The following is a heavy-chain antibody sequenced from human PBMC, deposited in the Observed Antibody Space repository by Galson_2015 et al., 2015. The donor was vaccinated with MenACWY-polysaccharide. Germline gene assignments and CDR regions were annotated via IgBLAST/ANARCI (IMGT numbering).Heavy chain of an antibody. CDR2: IYSGGST. CDR3: ARGGSAWTFDY. V-gene: IGHV3-53*01. Sequence: SLRLSCAASGLTFSNWWMTWVRQAPGKGLEWVSVIYSGGSTNHADSVKGRFTISRDNSKNTLYLQMNSLRAEDTAVYYCARGGSAWTFDYWGQGTLVTVSS. D-gene: IGHD6-19*01. J-gene: IGHJ4*02. CDR1: GLTFSNWW.